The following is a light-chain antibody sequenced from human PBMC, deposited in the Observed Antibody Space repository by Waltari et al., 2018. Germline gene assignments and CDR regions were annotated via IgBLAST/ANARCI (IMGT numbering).Light chain of an antibody. CDR2: GAS. CDR3: QSFDSSLAFSEVV. CDR1: SSNIGAGFD. Sequence: QPVLTQPPSVSGAPGQTVTISCTGSSSNIGAGFDVHWYQQLPGRAPKLLIYGASNRPSGGPDRFSGSKSGTSASLAITGLQAEDEADYYCQSFDSSLAFSEVVFGGGTKLTVL. J-gene: IGLJ3*02. V-gene: IGLV1-40*01.